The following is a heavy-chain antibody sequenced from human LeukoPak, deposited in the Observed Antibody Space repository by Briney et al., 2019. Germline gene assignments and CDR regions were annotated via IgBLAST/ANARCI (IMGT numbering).Heavy chain of an antibody. CDR2: INSDGSST. V-gene: IGHV3-74*01. D-gene: IGHD6-13*01. Sequence: GGSLRVSCAASGFTFSSYWMHGVRQAPGKGLVWVSRINSDGSSTSYADSVKGRFTISRDNAKNTLYLQMNSLRAEDTAVYYCARDPGSSFSWFDPWGQGTLVTVSS. CDR1: GFTFSSYW. CDR3: ARDPGSSFSWFDP. J-gene: IGHJ5*02.